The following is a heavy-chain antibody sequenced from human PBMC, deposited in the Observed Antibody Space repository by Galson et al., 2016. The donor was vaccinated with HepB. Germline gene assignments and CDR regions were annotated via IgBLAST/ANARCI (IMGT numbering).Heavy chain of an antibody. CDR1: GYIFSRYR. Sequence: SVKVSCKASGYIFSRYRITWVRQAPGQGLEWMGWISSYNGNMKFAQKFQGRVTMTTDTSTSTFYMELMSLTSDATAVYFCAREGGDLGGFDSGWFDPWGQGTLVIVSS. J-gene: IGHJ5*02. V-gene: IGHV1-18*01. CDR2: ISSYNGNM. CDR3: AREGGDLGGFDSGWFDP. D-gene: IGHD5-12*01.